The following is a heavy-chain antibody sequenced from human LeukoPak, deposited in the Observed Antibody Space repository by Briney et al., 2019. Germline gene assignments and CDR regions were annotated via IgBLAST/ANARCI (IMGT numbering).Heavy chain of an antibody. Sequence: SETLSLTCAVSGYSISSGYYWGWIRQPPGKGLEWIGEINHSGSTNYNPSLKSRVTISVDTSKNQFSLKLSSVTAADTAVYYCARLRAVAGTRGMDVWGKGTTVTVSS. J-gene: IGHJ6*04. V-gene: IGHV4-38-2*01. CDR2: INHSGST. D-gene: IGHD6-19*01. CDR3: ARLRAVAGTRGMDV. CDR1: GYSISSGYY.